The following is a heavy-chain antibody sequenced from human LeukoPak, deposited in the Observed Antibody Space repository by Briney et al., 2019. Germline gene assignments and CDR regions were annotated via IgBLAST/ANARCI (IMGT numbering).Heavy chain of an antibody. J-gene: IGHJ5*02. CDR1: GLTISSYS. Sequence: GGSLRLSCAASGLTISSYSMNWVRQAPGKGLQWVSYISSSSSTIYYADSVKGRFTISRDNAKNTLYLQMNSLRDEDTAVYYCARESGYHGSGFDPWGQGTLVTVSS. CDR2: ISSSSSTI. CDR3: ARESGYHGSGFDP. D-gene: IGHD3-10*01. V-gene: IGHV3-48*02.